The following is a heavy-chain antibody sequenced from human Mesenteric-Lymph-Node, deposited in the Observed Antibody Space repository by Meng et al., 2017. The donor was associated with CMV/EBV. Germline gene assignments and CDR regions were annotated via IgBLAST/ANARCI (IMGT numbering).Heavy chain of an antibody. Sequence: GESLKISCAASGFTVSSNYMRRVRQAPGKGLEWVSVIYSDGSTYYADSVKGRFTISRDNSKNTLYLQMNSLRAEDTAVYYCARENFSPHDYWGQGTLVTVSS. V-gene: IGHV3-53*01. J-gene: IGHJ4*02. CDR3: ARENFSPHDY. CDR2: IYSDGST. CDR1: GFTVSSNY. D-gene: IGHD3-3*01.